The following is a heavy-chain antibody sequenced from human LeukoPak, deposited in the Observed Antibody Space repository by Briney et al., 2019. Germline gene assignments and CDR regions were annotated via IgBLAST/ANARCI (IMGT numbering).Heavy chain of an antibody. V-gene: IGHV5-51*01. D-gene: IGHD1-1*01. J-gene: IGHJ4*02. Sequence: GESLKISCKGSGYSFTSYWIGWVRQMPGKGLEWMGIIYPGDSDTRYSPSFQGQVTISADKSTSTAYLQWSSLKAPDTAMYYCARLFYWNEYYFDYWGQGTLVTVSS. CDR1: GYSFTSYW. CDR2: IYPGDSDT. CDR3: ARLFYWNEYYFDY.